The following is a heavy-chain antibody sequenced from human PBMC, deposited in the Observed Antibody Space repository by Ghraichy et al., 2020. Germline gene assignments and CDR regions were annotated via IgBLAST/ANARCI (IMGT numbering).Heavy chain of an antibody. CDR2: SYYLGST. J-gene: IGHJ6*02. Sequence: SQTLSFTCTVSGGSINSANYYWAWVRQPPGKGLEWIGCSYYLGSTYYSRSLKSRVTISVDTSKNQFSLRLTSMTAADAAVYYCARHPPVRASNYGSTFYDYHMDVWGQGTAVIVSS. D-gene: IGHD3-10*01. CDR3: ARHPPVRASNYGSTFYDYHMDV. CDR1: GGSINSANYY. V-gene: IGHV4-39*01.